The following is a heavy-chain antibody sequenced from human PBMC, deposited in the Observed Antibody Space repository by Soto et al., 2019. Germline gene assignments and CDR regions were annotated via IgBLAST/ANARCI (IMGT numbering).Heavy chain of an antibody. CDR3: ARGLTGRLWGDAFDI. J-gene: IGHJ3*02. V-gene: IGHV1-3*01. CDR1: GYTFTSYA. CDR2: INAGNGNT. D-gene: IGHD7-27*01. Sequence: QVQLVQSGAEVKKPGASVKVSCKASGYTFTSYAMHWVRQAPGQRLEWMGWINAGNGNTKYSQKFQGRVTITRDTSASTAYMELSSLRSEDTAVYYCARGLTGRLWGDAFDIWGQGTMVTVSS.